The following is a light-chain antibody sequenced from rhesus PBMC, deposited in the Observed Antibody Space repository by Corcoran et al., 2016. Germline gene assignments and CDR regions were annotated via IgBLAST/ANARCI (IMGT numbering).Light chain of an antibody. V-gene: IGKV1-74*01. Sequence: DIQMTQSPSSLSASVGDRVTITCRASENVNNYLNWYQQKPGKAPKLLIYKASNLQSGVPSRFSGSGSGTDYTLPISSLQSEDVATYYCQHNYGTPFTFGPGTKLGIK. CDR3: QHNYGTPFT. J-gene: IGKJ3*01. CDR2: KAS. CDR1: ENVNNY.